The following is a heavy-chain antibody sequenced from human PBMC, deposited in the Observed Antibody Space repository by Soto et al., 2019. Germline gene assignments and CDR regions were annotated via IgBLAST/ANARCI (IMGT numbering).Heavy chain of an antibody. Sequence: ASVKVSCKASGYTFTGYYMHWVRQAPGQGLEWMGWINPNSGGTNYAQKFQGWVTMTRDTSISTAYMELSRLRSDDTAVYYCARDQGRDTAMVSSVWFDPWGQGTLVTVSS. CDR2: INPNSGGT. CDR1: GYTFTGYY. V-gene: IGHV1-2*04. CDR3: ARDQGRDTAMVSSVWFDP. D-gene: IGHD5-18*01. J-gene: IGHJ5*02.